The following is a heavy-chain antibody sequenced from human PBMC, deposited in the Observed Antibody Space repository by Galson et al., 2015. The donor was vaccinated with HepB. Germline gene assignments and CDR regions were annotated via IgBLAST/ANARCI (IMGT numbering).Heavy chain of an antibody. Sequence: SVKVSCKASGSTFTSYDINWVRQATGQGLEWMGWMNPNSGNTGYAQKFQGRVTMTRNTSISTAYMELSSLRSEDTAVYYCALTRIAAAGTNYFDYWGQGTLVTVSS. CDR1: GSTFTSYD. D-gene: IGHD6-13*01. J-gene: IGHJ4*02. CDR2: MNPNSGNT. V-gene: IGHV1-8*01. CDR3: ALTRIAAAGTNYFDY.